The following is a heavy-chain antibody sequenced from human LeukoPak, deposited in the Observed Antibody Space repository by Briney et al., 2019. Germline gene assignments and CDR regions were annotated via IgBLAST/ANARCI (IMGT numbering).Heavy chain of an antibody. V-gene: IGHV4-38-2*02. J-gene: IGHJ3*02. Sequence: SETLSLTCIVSGYSISSGYYWGWIRQPPGKGLEWIGSIYYSGSTYYNPPLKSRVTISVDTSKNQFSLKLSSVTAADTAVYYCARSGWLFAFDIWGQGTMVTVSS. CDR1: GYSISSGYY. CDR3: ARSGWLFAFDI. D-gene: IGHD3-22*01. CDR2: IYYSGST.